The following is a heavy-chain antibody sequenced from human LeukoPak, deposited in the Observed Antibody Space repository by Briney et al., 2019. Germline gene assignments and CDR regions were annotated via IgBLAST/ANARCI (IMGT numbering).Heavy chain of an antibody. CDR2: IYYSGST. CDR3: ASGSGWFAYFDY. J-gene: IGHJ4*02. V-gene: IGHV4-59*01. CDR1: GGSISSYY. D-gene: IGHD6-19*01. Sequence: SEILSLTCTVSGGSISSYYWSWIRQPPGKGLEWIGYIYYSGSTNYNPSLKSRVTISVDTSKNQFSLKLSSVTAADTAVYYCASGSGWFAYFDYWGQGTLVTVSS.